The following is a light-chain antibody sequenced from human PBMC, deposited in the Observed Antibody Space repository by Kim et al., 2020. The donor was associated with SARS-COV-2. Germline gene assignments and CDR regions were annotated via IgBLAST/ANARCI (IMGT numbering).Light chain of an antibody. CDR1: SLRNYY. V-gene: IGLV3-19*01. J-gene: IGLJ2*01. Sequence: VALGQTVRITCRGDSLRNYYASWYQQKPGQAPVLVFYGKNNRPSGIPHRFSGSSSRDTATLTIIGTQAEDEADYYCNSRDSSGVVFGGGTKVTVL. CDR3: NSRDSSGVV. CDR2: GKN.